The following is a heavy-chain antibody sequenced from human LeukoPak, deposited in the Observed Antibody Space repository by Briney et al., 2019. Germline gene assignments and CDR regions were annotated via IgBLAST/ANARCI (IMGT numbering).Heavy chain of an antibody. Sequence: GGSLRLSCTASGFTFGDYAMSWFRQAPGKGLEWVGFTRSKAYGGTTEYAASVKGRFTISRDDSKSIAYLQMNSLKTEDTAVYYCTRAPITMIVVAPFDYWGQGTLVTVPS. CDR1: GFTFGDYA. D-gene: IGHD3-22*01. J-gene: IGHJ4*02. CDR2: TRSKAYGGTT. CDR3: TRAPITMIVVAPFDY. V-gene: IGHV3-49*03.